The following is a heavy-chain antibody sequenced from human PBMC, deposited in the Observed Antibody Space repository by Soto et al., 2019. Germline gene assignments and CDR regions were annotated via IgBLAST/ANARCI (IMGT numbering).Heavy chain of an antibody. Sequence: PGGSLRLSCAASGFTFSSYGMHWVRQAPGKGLEWVAVISYDGSNKYYADSVKGRFTISRDNSKNTLYLQMNSLRAEDTAVYYCAKDLGGHITIFGVPSIYGMDVWGQGTTVTV. D-gene: IGHD3-3*01. V-gene: IGHV3-30*18. CDR3: AKDLGGHITIFGVPSIYGMDV. CDR2: ISYDGSNK. J-gene: IGHJ6*02. CDR1: GFTFSSYG.